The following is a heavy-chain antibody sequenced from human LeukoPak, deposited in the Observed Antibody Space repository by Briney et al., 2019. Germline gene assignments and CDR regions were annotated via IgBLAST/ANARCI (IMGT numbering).Heavy chain of an antibody. V-gene: IGHV4-59*01. CDR2: VAYSGST. CDR1: GGSTNSYY. Sequence: SETLSLTCTVSGGSTNSYYWSWIRQSPGKGLEWIGYVAYSGSTNYNPSHKSRVTISLDTSKNQFSLKLSSVTAADTAVYYCARTVSGYYFNAWGPGTLVTVSS. D-gene: IGHD5-12*01. CDR3: ARTVSGYYFNA. J-gene: IGHJ5*02.